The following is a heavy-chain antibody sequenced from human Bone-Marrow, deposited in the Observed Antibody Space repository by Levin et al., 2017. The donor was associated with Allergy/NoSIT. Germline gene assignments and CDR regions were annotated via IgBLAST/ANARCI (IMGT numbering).Heavy chain of an antibody. V-gene: IGHV4-39*01. CDR3: ARYRSGWSFDY. Sequence: SETLSLTCTVSGGSISSSSYYWGWIRQPPGKGLEWIGTIYYSGTTYYNPSLKNRVTISVDTSKNQFSLRLNSVTAADTAVYYCARYRSGWSFDYWGQGALVTVSS. CDR2: IYYSGTT. CDR1: GGSISSSSYY. D-gene: IGHD6-19*01. J-gene: IGHJ4*02.